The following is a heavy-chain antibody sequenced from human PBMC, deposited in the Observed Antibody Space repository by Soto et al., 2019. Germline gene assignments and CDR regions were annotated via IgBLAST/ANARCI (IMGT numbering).Heavy chain of an antibody. V-gene: IGHV1-3*04. D-gene: IGHD1-26*01. Sequence: QVQLVQPGAEVKEPGASVKISCKASRYTFTAHAVHWLRQSPGQSLAWMGWIDTGNHNTEYSQTFQDRVTITADTSANRVNMELSSLSSEDTAVYYCARDAKWDPRHVEAQQDDYFDYWGQGTLVTVSS. CDR3: ARDAKWDPRHVEAQQDDYFDY. J-gene: IGHJ4*02. CDR1: RYTFTAHA. CDR2: IDTGNHNT.